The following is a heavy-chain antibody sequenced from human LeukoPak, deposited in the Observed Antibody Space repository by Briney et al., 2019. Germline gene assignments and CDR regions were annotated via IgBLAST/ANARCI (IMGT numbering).Heavy chain of an antibody. J-gene: IGHJ4*02. CDR3: ARDSYDYVWGSYRYTNYFDY. CDR2: ISAYNGNT. Sequence: ASVKVSCKASGYTFTSYGISWVRQAPGQGLEWMGWISAYNGNTNYAQKLQGRVTMTTDTSTSTAYMELRSLRSDDTAVYYCARDSYDYVWGSYRYTNYFDYWGQGTLVTVSS. CDR1: GYTFTSYG. D-gene: IGHD3-16*02. V-gene: IGHV1-18*01.